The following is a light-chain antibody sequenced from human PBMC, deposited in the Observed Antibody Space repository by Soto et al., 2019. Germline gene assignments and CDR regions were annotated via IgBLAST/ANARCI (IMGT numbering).Light chain of an antibody. CDR1: SSNVGSKT. J-gene: IGLJ1*01. CDR3: AAWDASLNCYV. CDR2: NSY. V-gene: IGLV1-44*01. Sequence: QSALTQPPSASATPGQRVTISCSGSSSNVGSKTVNWYQQLPGTVPKLLIYNSYQRPSGVPDRFSGSKSGTSASLAISGLESEDEADYYCAAWDASLNCYVFGAGTKVTVL.